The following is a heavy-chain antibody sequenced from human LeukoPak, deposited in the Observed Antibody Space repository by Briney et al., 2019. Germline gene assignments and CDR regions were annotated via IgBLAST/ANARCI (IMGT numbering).Heavy chain of an antibody. Sequence: ASVKVSCKASGYTFTSYDINWVRQATGQGLEWMGWMNPNSGNTGYAQKFQGRATMTRNTSISTAYMELSSLRSEDTAVYYCAREVKQWLANAFDIWAKGQWSPSLQ. J-gene: IGHJ3*02. D-gene: IGHD6-19*01. CDR2: MNPNSGNT. CDR3: AREVKQWLANAFDI. CDR1: GYTFTSYD. V-gene: IGHV1-8*01.